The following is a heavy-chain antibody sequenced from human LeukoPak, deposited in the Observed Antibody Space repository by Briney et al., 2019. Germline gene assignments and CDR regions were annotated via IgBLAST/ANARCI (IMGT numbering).Heavy chain of an antibody. V-gene: IGHV1-69*05. CDR2: IIPIFGTA. D-gene: IGHD2-2*01. CDR3: ALYCSSTSRYPPMGDY. CDR1: GGTFSSYA. Sequence: SVKVSCRASGGTFSSYAISWVRQAPGQGLEWMGGIIPIFGTANYAQKFQGRVTITTDESTSTAYMELSSLRSEDTAVYYCALYCSSTSRYPPMGDYWGQGTLVTVSS. J-gene: IGHJ4*02.